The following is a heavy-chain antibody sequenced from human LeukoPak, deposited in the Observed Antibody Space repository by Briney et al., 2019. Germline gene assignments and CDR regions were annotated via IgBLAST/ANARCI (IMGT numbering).Heavy chain of an antibody. D-gene: IGHD6-13*01. CDR3: ARGTVIAAAGPYYYGMDV. Sequence: GGSLRLSCAASGFTFSSYSMYWVRQAPGKGLEWVSSISSSSSYIYYADSVKGRFTISRDNAKNSLYLQMNSLRAEDTAVYYCARGTVIAAAGPYYYGMDVWGQGTTVTVSS. V-gene: IGHV3-21*01. J-gene: IGHJ6*02. CDR1: GFTFSSYS. CDR2: ISSSSSYI.